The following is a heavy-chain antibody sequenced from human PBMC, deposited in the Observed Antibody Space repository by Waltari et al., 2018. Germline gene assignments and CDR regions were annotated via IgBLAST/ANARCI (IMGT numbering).Heavy chain of an antibody. Sequence: SYYMHWVRQAPGQGLEWMGIINPSGGSTSYAQKFQGRVTMTRDTSTSTVYMELSSLRSEDTAVYYCARDRGGDGSPIDYWGQGTLVTVSS. CDR2: INPSGGST. CDR1: SYY. CDR3: ARDRGGDGSPIDY. V-gene: IGHV1-46*01. D-gene: IGHD1-26*01. J-gene: IGHJ4*02.